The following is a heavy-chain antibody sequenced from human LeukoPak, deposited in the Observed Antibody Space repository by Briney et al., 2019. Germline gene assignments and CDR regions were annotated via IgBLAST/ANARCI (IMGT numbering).Heavy chain of an antibody. D-gene: IGHD6-19*01. CDR1: GFTFSSYT. V-gene: IGHV3-23*01. Sequence: HHGESLKISCAAPGFTFSSYTMSWVRQVPGKGLEWVSGITGSGGSTYYADSVKGRFTISRDNSKNTLSLQMNSLRAEDTAVYYCARLLAGTALDYWGQGTLVTVSS. J-gene: IGHJ4*02. CDR3: ARLLAGTALDY. CDR2: ITGSGGST.